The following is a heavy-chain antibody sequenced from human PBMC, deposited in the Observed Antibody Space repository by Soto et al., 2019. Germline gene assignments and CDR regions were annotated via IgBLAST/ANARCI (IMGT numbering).Heavy chain of an antibody. Sequence: PSETLSLTCTVSGGSVSSPSYYWSWIRQPPGKGLEWIGYLYYSGSTYYNPSLKSRVTTSADASKNQFSLKLSSVTAADTAVYYCARGWLPSPNLRFDPWGQGILVTVSS. V-gene: IGHV4-61*01. D-gene: IGHD3-22*01. J-gene: IGHJ5*02. CDR1: GGSVSSPSYY. CDR3: ARGWLPSPNLRFDP. CDR2: LYYSGST.